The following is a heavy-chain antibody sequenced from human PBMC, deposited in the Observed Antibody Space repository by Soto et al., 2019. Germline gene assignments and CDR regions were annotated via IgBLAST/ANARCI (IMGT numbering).Heavy chain of an antibody. CDR3: AKDYGSSLELDY. V-gene: IGHV3-30*18. CDR2: ISYDGSNK. Sequence: QVQLVESGGGVVQPGRSLRLSCAASGFTFSSYGMHWVRQAPGKGLEWVAVISYDGSNKYYADSVKGRFTISRDNSKNTLYLQMNSLRAEDTAVYYCAKDYGSSLELDYWGQGTLVTVSS. J-gene: IGHJ4*02. CDR1: GFTFSSYG. D-gene: IGHD3-3*01.